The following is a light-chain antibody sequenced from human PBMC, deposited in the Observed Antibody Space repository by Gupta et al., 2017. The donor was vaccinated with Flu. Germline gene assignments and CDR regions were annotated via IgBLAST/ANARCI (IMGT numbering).Light chain of an antibody. V-gene: IGLV2-23*03. Sequence: QSALTQPASASGSPGQPITISCTGTRSDVGSYNLVSWYQQHPGKAPKLMIYEGSKRPSGVSNRFSGSKSGNTASLTISGLQAEDEADYYCCSYAGSSTFDVVFGGGTKLTVL. J-gene: IGLJ2*01. CDR1: RSDVGSYNL. CDR3: CSYAGSSTFDVV. CDR2: EGS.